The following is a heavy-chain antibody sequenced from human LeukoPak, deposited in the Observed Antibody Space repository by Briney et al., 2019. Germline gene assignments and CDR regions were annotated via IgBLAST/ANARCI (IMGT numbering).Heavy chain of an antibody. CDR1: GYSFNDKY. J-gene: IGHJ6*03. D-gene: IGHD3-22*01. Sequence: ASVKVSCKASGYSFNDKYLHWVRQAPGQGLEWMGWISAYNGNTNYAQKLQGRVTMTTDTSTSTAYMELRSLRSDDTAVYYCARDPGPTLYHYYDSLPYYYYYMDVWGKGTTVTVSS. CDR2: ISAYNGNT. V-gene: IGHV1-18*01. CDR3: ARDPGPTLYHYYDSLPYYYYYMDV.